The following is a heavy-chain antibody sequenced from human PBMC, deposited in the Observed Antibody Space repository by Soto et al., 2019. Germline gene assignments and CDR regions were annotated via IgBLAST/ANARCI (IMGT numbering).Heavy chain of an antibody. V-gene: IGHV3-7*05. CDR2: IKQDGSEK. CDR1: GFTFSSYL. D-gene: IGHD2-2*01. J-gene: IGHJ6*02. Sequence: GGSLRLSCAASGFTFSSYLMSWVRQAPGKGLEWVANIKQDGSEKYYVDSVKGRFTISRDNAKNSLYLQMNSLRAEDTAVYYCARDSCSSTSCYAGSFYGMDVWGQGTTVTVSS. CDR3: ARDSCSSTSCYAGSFYGMDV.